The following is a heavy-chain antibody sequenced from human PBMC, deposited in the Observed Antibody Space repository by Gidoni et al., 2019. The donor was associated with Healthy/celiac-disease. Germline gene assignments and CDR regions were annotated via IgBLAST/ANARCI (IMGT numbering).Heavy chain of an antibody. CDR2: ISAYNGNT. Sequence: KASGYNFTRYGISWVRQAPGQGLEWMGWISAYNGNTNYAQKLQGRVTMTTDTSTSTAYMELRSLRSDDTAVYYCARGDGIAVAGQGGYYYYYGLDVRGQGTTVPVSS. CDR1: GYNFTRYG. J-gene: IGHJ6*02. D-gene: IGHD6-13*01. V-gene: IGHV1-18*01. CDR3: ARGDGIAVAGQGGYYYYYGLDV.